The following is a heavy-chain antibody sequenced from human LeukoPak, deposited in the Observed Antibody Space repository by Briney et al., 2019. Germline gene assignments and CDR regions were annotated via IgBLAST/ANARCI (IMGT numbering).Heavy chain of an antibody. CDR2: MNPNSGNT. J-gene: IGHJ6*03. D-gene: IGHD6-6*01. V-gene: IGHV1-8*03. Sequence: ASVKVSCKASGYTFTSYGINWVRQATGQGLEWMGWMNPNSGNTGYAQKFQGRVTITRNTSISTAYMELSSLRSEDTAVYYCARGYVAARLYYYYYMDVWDKGTTVTVSS. CDR3: ARGYVAARLYYYYYMDV. CDR1: GYTFTSYG.